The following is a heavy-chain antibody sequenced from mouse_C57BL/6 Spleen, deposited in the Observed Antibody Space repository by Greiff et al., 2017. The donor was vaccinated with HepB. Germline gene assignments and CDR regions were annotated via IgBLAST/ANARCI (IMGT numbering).Heavy chain of an antibody. CDR3: ARRDYYGSSYDWYFDV. J-gene: IGHJ1*03. D-gene: IGHD1-1*01. CDR1: GYTFTSSW. Sequence: QVQLQQPGAELVRPGTSVKLSCKASGYTFTSSWMHWVKQRPGQGLEWIGVIDPSDSYTNYNQKFKGKATLTVDTSSSTAYMQLSSLTSEDSAVYYCARRDYYGSSYDWYFDVWGTGTTVTVSS. V-gene: IGHV1-59*01. CDR2: IDPSDSYT.